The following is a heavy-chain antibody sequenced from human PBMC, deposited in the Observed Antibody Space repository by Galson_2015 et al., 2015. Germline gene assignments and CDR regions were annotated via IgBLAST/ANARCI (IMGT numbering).Heavy chain of an antibody. CDR3: ARGGGIADYYYYGMDV. Sequence: SVKVSCKASGYTFTSYAMHWVRQAPGQRLEWMGWINAGNGNTKYSQKFQGRVTITRDTSASTAYMELSSLRSEDTAVYYCARGGGIADYYYYGMDVWGQGTTVTVSS. CDR1: GYTFTSYA. J-gene: IGHJ6*02. CDR2: INAGNGNT. D-gene: IGHD6-13*01. V-gene: IGHV1-3*01.